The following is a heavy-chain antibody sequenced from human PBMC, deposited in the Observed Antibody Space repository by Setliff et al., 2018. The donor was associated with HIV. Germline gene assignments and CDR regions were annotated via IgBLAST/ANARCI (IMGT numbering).Heavy chain of an antibody. V-gene: IGHV4-59*12. J-gene: IGHJ4*02. Sequence: SETLSLTCTVSGGSISSYYWSWIRQPPGKGLEWIGYIYYSGSTNYNPSLKSRVTMSVDTSKNQFSLKLSSVTAADTAVYYCARDRRGTMVRGVTSPLDYWGQGTLVTVSS. CDR1: GGSISSYY. CDR3: ARDRRGTMVRGVTSPLDY. D-gene: IGHD3-10*01. CDR2: IYYSGST.